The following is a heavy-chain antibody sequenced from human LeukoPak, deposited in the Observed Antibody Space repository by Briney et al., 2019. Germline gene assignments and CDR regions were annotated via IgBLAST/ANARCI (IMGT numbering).Heavy chain of an antibody. D-gene: IGHD3-10*01. V-gene: IGHV3-69-1*01. Sequence: GGSLRLSCAASGSTFSNAWMSWVRQAPGKGLEWVSSITSSSTIYYAESVKGRFTISRDNAKNSLYLQMNSLRDEDTAVYYCARVRSGFHSDYWGQGTLVTVSS. CDR2: ITSSSTI. J-gene: IGHJ4*02. CDR3: ARVRSGFHSDY. CDR1: GSTFSNAW.